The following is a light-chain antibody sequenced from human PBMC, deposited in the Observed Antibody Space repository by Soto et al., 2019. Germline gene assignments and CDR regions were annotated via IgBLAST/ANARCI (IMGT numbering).Light chain of an antibody. J-gene: IGLJ3*02. CDR2: VGTGGIVG. CDR1: SGYSNYK. CDR3: GADHGSGSNCVWV. Sequence: QSVLTQPPSASASLGASVTLTCTLSSGYSNYKVDWYQQRPGKGPRFVMRVGTGGIVGSKGDGIPDRFSVLGSGLNRYLTIKNSQEEDESDYHCGADHGSGSNCVWVFGGGTKLTVL. V-gene: IGLV9-49*01.